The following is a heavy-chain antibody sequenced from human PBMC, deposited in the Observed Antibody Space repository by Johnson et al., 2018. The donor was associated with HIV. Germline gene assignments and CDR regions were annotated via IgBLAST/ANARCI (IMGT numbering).Heavy chain of an antibody. Sequence: VQLVESGGGVVQPGRSLRLSCAASGFIFSDSDIHWVRQTTGKGLEWISGIGSSGDTFYPGSVKGRFTISRANAKNSLYLQMNSLRAGDTGVYYCARAGDYDVLTGSLLRGTFDVWGQGTMVTVSS. J-gene: IGHJ3*01. CDR3: ARAGDYDVLTGSLLRGTFDV. CDR1: GFIFSDSD. CDR2: IGSSGDT. D-gene: IGHD3-9*01. V-gene: IGHV3-13*01.